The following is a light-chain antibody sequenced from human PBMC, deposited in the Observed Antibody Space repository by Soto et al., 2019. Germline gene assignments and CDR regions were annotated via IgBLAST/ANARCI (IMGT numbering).Light chain of an antibody. V-gene: IGKV3-15*01. CDR3: QQYKSWRT. J-gene: IGKJ1*01. Sequence: IVMTQSPATLSVSPGERATLSCRASQSIDSKLAWYQQRPGQAPRLLIYGASTRATGIPARFSGSGSGTEFPLTIRALQSEDFGVYYFQQYKSWRTFGKGPNVKIK. CDR1: QSIDSK. CDR2: GAS.